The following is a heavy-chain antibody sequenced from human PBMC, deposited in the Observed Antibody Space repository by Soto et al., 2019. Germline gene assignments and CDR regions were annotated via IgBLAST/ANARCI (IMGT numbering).Heavy chain of an antibody. CDR1: GYIFTSYW. CDR3: ARNRYNWNLYGMDL. CDR2: IYPGDSDT. Sequence: GESLKISCKCSGYIFTSYWIGGLRQMPGKGLEGVGRIYPGDSDTQYRPFFQGQGAISADKFISTAYLQWSSRKGSNTAMYYGARNRYNWNLYGMDLWGQGTLVTVSS. D-gene: IGHD1-20*01. J-gene: IGHJ6*02. V-gene: IGHV5-51*01.